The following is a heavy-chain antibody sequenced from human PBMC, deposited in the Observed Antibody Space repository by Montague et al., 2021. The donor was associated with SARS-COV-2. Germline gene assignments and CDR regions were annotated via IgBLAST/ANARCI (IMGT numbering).Heavy chain of an antibody. CDR3: ATDQAGHYYFDN. D-gene: IGHD3-10*01. CDR2: VYYTGHT. Sequence: SETLSLTCSVSGGSTKTMSYYWAWIRQSPGKGLEWIASVYYTGHTYYTPSLAARTAISLDTSTNHFSLTLSSVAADDTAIYYCATDQAGHYYFDNWGQGTPVIVSS. CDR1: GGSTKTMSYY. V-gene: IGHV4-39*07. J-gene: IGHJ4*02.